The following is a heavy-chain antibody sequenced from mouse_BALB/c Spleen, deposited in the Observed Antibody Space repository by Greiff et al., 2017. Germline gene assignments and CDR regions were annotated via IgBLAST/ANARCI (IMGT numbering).Heavy chain of an antibody. CDR3: ARAGLSTAYYFDY. CDR2: INSNGGST. CDR1: GFTFSSYG. J-gene: IGHJ2*01. Sequence: EVMLVESGGGLVQPGGSLKLSCAASGFTFSSYGMSWVRQTPDKRLELVATINSNGGSTYYPDSVKGRFTISRDNAKNTLYLQMSSLKSEDTAMYYCARAGLSTAYYFDYWGQGTTLTVSS. D-gene: IGHD1-2*01. V-gene: IGHV5-6-3*01.